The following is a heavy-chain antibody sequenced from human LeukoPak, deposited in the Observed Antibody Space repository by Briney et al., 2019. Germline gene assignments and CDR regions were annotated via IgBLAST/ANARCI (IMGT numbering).Heavy chain of an antibody. J-gene: IGHJ4*02. CDR3: ARDRITMVRGVIYFDY. V-gene: IGHV3-21*01. D-gene: IGHD3-10*01. CDR2: ISSTSSYI. Sequence: GGSLGLSCAASGFTFSSHNMIWVRQAPGRGLEWVSSISSTSSYIYYADSVKGRFTISRDNAKNSLYLQMNSLRAEDTAVYYCARDRITMVRGVIYFDYWGQGTLVTVSS. CDR1: GFTFSSHN.